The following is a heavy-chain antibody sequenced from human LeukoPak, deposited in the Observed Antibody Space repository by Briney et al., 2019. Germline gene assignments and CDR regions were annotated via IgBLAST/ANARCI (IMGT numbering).Heavy chain of an antibody. D-gene: IGHD5-18*01. Sequence: SGPTLVKPTQTLTLTCTFSGFSLSTSGVGVGWIRQPPGKALEWLAVIYWDDDKRYSPSLKSRPTITKDTSKNQVVLTMTNMDPVDTATYYCAYRGSYGPKGAFDIWGQGTMVTVSS. CDR3: AYRGSYGPKGAFDI. V-gene: IGHV2-5*02. J-gene: IGHJ3*02. CDR2: IYWDDDK. CDR1: GFSLSTSGVG.